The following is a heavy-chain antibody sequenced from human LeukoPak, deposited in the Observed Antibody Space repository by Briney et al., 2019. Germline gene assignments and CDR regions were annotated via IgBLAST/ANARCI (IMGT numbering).Heavy chain of an antibody. J-gene: IGHJ2*01. CDR2: ITGSSTWT. V-gene: IGHV3-23*01. Sequence: SGGSLRLSCEASGFTFSTYGMTWVRQAPGKGLEWVPGITGSSTWTYYADSVKGRFTISRDNSNNTLHLQMNSLRAEDTAIYYCARELVSLRTGYFDLWGRGTLVTVSS. CDR1: GFTFSTYG. D-gene: IGHD3/OR15-3a*01. CDR3: ARELVSLRTGYFDL.